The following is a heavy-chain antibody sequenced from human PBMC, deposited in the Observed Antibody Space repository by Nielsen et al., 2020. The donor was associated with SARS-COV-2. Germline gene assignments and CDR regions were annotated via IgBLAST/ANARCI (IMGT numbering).Heavy chain of an antibody. CDR2: TYYRSKWHN. Sequence: WTRQSPSRGLEWLGRTYYRSKWHNDYAVSVKSRITINPDTSKNQFSLHLNSVTPEDTAVYYCARARGAYGDYYYYYYTDVWGKGTTVTVSS. J-gene: IGHJ6*03. CDR3: ARARGAYGDYYYYYYTDV. D-gene: IGHD4-17*01. V-gene: IGHV6-1*01.